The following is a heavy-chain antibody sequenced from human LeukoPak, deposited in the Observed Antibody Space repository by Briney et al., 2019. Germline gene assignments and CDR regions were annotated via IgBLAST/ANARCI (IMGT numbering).Heavy chain of an antibody. V-gene: IGHV4-59*01. CDR3: ARDRRGIDY. CDR1: GGSISSYY. J-gene: IGHJ4*02. Sequence: PSETLSLTCTVSGGSISSYYWSWIRQPPGKGLEWIGYIYYSGSTNYNPSLKSRVTISVDTSKNQFSLKLSSVTAADTAVYYCARDRRGIDYWGQGTLVTVSS. CDR2: IYYSGST.